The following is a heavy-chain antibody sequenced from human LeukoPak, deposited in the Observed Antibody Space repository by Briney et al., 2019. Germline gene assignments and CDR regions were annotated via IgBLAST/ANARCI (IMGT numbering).Heavy chain of an antibody. Sequence: SETLSLXCTVSGGSISSSSYYWDWIRQPPGKGLEWIGSIYYSGSTYYNPCLKSRVTISVDTSKNQFSLKLSSVTAADTAVYYCARGITIFGVVPFDPWGQGTLVTVSS. CDR1: GGSISSSSYY. J-gene: IGHJ5*02. D-gene: IGHD3-3*01. CDR3: ARGITIFGVVPFDP. V-gene: IGHV4-39*01. CDR2: IYYSGST.